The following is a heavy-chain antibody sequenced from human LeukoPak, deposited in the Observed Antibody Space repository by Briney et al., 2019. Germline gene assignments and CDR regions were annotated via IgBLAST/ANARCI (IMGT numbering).Heavy chain of an antibody. J-gene: IGHJ4*02. V-gene: IGHV3-23*01. CDR2: ISGGGGST. Sequence: VGSLRLSCAASGFTFSSYAMSWVRQAPGEGLEWVSAISGGGGSTYYAASVKGRFTISRDNSKNTLYLQMNSLRAEDTAVYYCAAYSSGWSPRTYYFDYWGQGTLVTVSS. CDR3: AAYSSGWSPRTYYFDY. CDR1: GFTFSSYA. D-gene: IGHD6-19*01.